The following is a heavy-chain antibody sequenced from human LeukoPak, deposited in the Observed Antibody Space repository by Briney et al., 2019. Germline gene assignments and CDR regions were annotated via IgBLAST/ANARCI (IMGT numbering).Heavy chain of an antibody. CDR1: GFTFSSYG. V-gene: IGHV3-21*01. CDR3: AREQSYSEEIVVVNPPFDY. D-gene: IGHD2-21*01. Sequence: GGSLRLSCAASGFTFSSYGMNWVRQAPGKGLEWVSSISSSGTYIYIADSVKGRFTISRDNAKNSLYLQMNSLRAEDTALYYCAREQSYSEEIVVVNPPFDYWGQGTLVTVSS. CDR2: ISSSGTYI. J-gene: IGHJ4*02.